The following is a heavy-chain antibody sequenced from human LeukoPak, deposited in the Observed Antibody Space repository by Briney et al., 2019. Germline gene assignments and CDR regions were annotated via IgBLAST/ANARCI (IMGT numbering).Heavy chain of an antibody. D-gene: IGHD3-22*01. Sequence: ASVKVSCKASGYTFTGYYMHWVRQAPGQGLEWMGWISAYNGNTNYAQKLQGRVTMTTDTSTSTAYMELRSLRSDDTAVYYCAREYYYDSSGIRGAFDIWGQGTMVTVSS. CDR2: ISAYNGNT. CDR3: AREYYYDSSGIRGAFDI. CDR1: GYTFTGYY. J-gene: IGHJ3*02. V-gene: IGHV1-18*04.